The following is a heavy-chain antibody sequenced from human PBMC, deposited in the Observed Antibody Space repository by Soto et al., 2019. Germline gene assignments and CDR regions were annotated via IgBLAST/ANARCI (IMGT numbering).Heavy chain of an antibody. D-gene: IGHD6-6*01. J-gene: IGHJ5*02. Sequence: SETLSLTCAVSSGSISSSNWWSWVRQPPGKGLEWIGEIYHSGSTNYNPSLKSRVTISVDKSKNQFSLKLSSVTAADTAVYYCASRQLVSWFYPWGQGTLVTVAS. CDR1: SGSISSSNW. CDR3: ASRQLVSWFYP. V-gene: IGHV4-4*02. CDR2: IYHSGST.